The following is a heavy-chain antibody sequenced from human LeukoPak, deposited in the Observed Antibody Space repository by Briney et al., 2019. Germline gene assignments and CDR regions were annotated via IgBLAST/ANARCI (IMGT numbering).Heavy chain of an antibody. J-gene: IGHJ6*03. CDR3: ARAQLPDIGYFDLYYYYMDV. Sequence: ASVKVSCKASGYTFTSYYMHWVRQAPGQGLEWMGIINPSGGSTSYAQKFQGRVTMTRDMSTSTVYMELSRPRSDDTPVYYCARAQLPDIGYFDLYYYYMDVWGKGTTVTVSS. CDR1: GYTFTSYY. D-gene: IGHD3-9*01. V-gene: IGHV1-46*01. CDR2: INPSGGST.